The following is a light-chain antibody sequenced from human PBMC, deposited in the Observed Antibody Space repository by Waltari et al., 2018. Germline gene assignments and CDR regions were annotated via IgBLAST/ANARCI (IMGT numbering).Light chain of an antibody. CDR1: QGVSGS. V-gene: IGKV3-20*01. Sequence: EIVLTQSPGTLSLSPGERATLSCRASQGVSGSLAWYQQKAGQAPRLLIYGASSRATGIPDRFSGSGSGTDFSLTISRLEPEDFAVYYCQHYVRLPATFGQGTKVEI. J-gene: IGKJ1*01. CDR2: GAS. CDR3: QHYVRLPAT.